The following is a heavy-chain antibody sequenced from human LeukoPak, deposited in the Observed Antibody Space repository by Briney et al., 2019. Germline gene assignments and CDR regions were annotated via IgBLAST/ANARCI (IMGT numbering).Heavy chain of an antibody. J-gene: IGHJ4*02. V-gene: IGHV3-21*01. Sequence: SGGSLRLSCAASGFTFDDYAMHWVRHAPGKGLEWVSSISSISHYIYYADSVKGRFTISRDNAKNSLYLQMNSLRAEDTALYYCTRDYYDSSGLPFDYWGQGTLVTVSS. CDR3: TRDYYDSSGLPFDY. D-gene: IGHD3-22*01. CDR2: ISSISHYI. CDR1: GFTFDDYA.